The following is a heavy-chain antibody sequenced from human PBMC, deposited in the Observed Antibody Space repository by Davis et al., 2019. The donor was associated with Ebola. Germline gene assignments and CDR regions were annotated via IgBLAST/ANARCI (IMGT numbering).Heavy chain of an antibody. D-gene: IGHD6-19*01. J-gene: IGHJ6*04. CDR2: IYYSGST. CDR1: GGSISSYY. V-gene: IGHV4-59*05. Sequence: MPSETLSLTCTVSGGSISSYYWSWIRQPPGKGLEWIGSIYYSGSTYYNPSLKSRVTISVDTSKNQFSLKLSSVTAADTAVYYCARRRSGWRSYGMDVWGKGTTVTVSS. CDR3: ARRRSGWRSYGMDV.